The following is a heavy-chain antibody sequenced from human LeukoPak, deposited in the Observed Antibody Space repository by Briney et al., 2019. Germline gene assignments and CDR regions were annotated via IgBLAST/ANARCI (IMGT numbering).Heavy chain of an antibody. V-gene: IGHV1-8*01. CDR1: GYTFTSYD. CDR2: MNPNSGNT. Sequence: ASVKVSCKASGYTFTSYDINWVRQATGQGLEWMGWMNPNSGNTGYAQKFQGRVTMTRNTSISTAYMELSSLRSEDTAVYYCARGHLVRLGELSARGPPRYWGQGTLVTVSS. CDR3: ARGHLVRLGELSARGPPRY. J-gene: IGHJ4*02. D-gene: IGHD3-16*02.